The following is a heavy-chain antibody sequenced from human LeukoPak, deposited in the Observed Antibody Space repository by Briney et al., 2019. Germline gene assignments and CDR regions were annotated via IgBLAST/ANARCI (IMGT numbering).Heavy chain of an antibody. Sequence: SETLSLTCTVSGVSISSGDYYWSWIRQPPGKGLEWIGYIYYSGSTYYNPSLKSRITISVDTSKNQFSLKLSSVTAADTAVYYCARDHDYGDYVRAFDIWGQGTMVTVSS. CDR3: ARDHDYGDYVRAFDI. CDR2: IYYSGST. D-gene: IGHD4-17*01. J-gene: IGHJ3*02. V-gene: IGHV4-30-4*01. CDR1: GVSISSGDYY.